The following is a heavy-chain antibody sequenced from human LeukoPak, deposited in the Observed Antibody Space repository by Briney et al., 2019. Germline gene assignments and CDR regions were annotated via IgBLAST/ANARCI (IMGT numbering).Heavy chain of an antibody. Sequence: SETLSLTCTVSGGSISSSSYYWGWIRQPPGKGLEWIGSIYYSGSTYYNPSLKSRVTISVDTSKNQFSLKLSSVTAADTAVYYCAIHRGTKFDYWGQGTLVTVSS. D-gene: IGHD3-10*01. CDR2: IYYSGST. CDR1: GGSISSSSYY. J-gene: IGHJ4*02. V-gene: IGHV4-39*07. CDR3: AIHRGTKFDY.